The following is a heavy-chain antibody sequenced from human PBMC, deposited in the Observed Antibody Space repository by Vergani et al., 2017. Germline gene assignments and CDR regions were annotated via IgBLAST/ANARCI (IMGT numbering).Heavy chain of an antibody. CDR3: ARRVRYYDSSGYYLDY. V-gene: IGHV5-51*01. CDR2: IYPGDSDT. CDR1: GYSFTSYW. J-gene: IGHJ4*02. D-gene: IGHD3-22*01. Sequence: EVQLVQSGAEVKKPGESLKISCKGSGYSFTSYWIGWVRQMPGKGLEWMGIIYPGDSDTRYSPSFQGQVTSSADKSISTAYLQWSSLKASDTAMYYWARRVRYYDSSGYYLDYWGQGTLVTVSS.